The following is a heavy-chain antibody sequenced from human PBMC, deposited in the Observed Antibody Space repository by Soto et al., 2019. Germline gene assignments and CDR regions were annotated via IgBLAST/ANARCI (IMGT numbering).Heavy chain of an antibody. D-gene: IGHD3-16*01. J-gene: IGHJ4*02. CDR2: ISYDGSDH. V-gene: IGHV3-30-3*01. CDR3: AAVYTIDY. CDR1: GFTFSSYA. Sequence: GVSLRLSCAASGFTFSSYAMHWVRQAPGKGLEWVAVISYDGSDHYYADSVKGRFTISRDNSKNTLLLQMNSLRTEDTAVYYCAAVYTIDYWGQGTLVTV.